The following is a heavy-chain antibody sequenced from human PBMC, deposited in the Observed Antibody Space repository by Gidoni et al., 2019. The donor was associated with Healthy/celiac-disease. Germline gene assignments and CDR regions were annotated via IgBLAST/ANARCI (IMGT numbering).Heavy chain of an antibody. D-gene: IGHD6-19*01. J-gene: IGHJ1*01. CDR1: GYTFTSYG. Sequence: QVQLVSPGAEVKKPGASAMDSCMASGYTFTSYGISWVRQAPGQGLEWMGWISAYNGNTDTSTSTAYMGLRSLRSDDTAVYYCARAGRNGRIAVAGTGPQYFQHWGQGTLVTVSS. V-gene: IGHV1-18*01. CDR2: ISAYNGN. CDR3: ARAGRNGRIAVAGTGPQYFQH.